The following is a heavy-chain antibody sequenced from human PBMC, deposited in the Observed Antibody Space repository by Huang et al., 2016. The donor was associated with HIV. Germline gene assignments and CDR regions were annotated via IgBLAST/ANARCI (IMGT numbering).Heavy chain of an antibody. CDR1: GGSFSGYY. CDR2: INNSRRT. D-gene: IGHD6-19*01. J-gene: IGHJ4*02. Sequence: QVQLQQWGAGLLKPSETLSLTCAVYGGSFSGYYWSWIRQPPGRGLEWMGEINNSRRTNSNPSLKGRVTISVDTTKNQFSLKLSSVTAADTAVYYCAREGRSGWENLDYWGQGTLVTVSS. V-gene: IGHV4-34*01. CDR3: AREGRSGWENLDY.